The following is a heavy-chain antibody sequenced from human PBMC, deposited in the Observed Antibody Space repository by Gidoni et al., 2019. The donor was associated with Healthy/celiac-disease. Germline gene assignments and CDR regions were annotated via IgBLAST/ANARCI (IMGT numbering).Heavy chain of an antibody. Sequence: QVQLQQWGAGLLKPSETMSLTCAVYGGSFSGYYWSWIRPPPGKGLEWIGEINHSGSTNYNPSLKSRVTISVDTSKNQFSLKLSSVTAADTAVYYCARVVREFCSSTSCYDRYYYYYYMDVWGKGTTVTVSS. J-gene: IGHJ6*03. V-gene: IGHV4-34*01. CDR2: INHSGST. D-gene: IGHD2-2*01. CDR3: ARVVREFCSSTSCYDRYYYYYYMDV. CDR1: GGSFSGYY.